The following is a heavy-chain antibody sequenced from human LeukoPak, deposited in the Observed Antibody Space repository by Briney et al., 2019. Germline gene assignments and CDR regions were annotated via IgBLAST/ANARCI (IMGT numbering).Heavy chain of an antibody. V-gene: IGHV1-3*03. CDR2: INAGNGNT. Sequence: GASVKVSCKASGYTFTSYAMHWVRQAPGQRLEWMGWINAGNGNTKYSQEFQGRVTITRDTSASTAYMELSSLRSEDMAVYYCARSDPTQSYYDFWSGYYISLDYWGQGTLVTVSS. J-gene: IGHJ4*02. CDR3: ARSDPTQSYYDFWSGYYISLDY. CDR1: GYTFTSYA. D-gene: IGHD3-3*01.